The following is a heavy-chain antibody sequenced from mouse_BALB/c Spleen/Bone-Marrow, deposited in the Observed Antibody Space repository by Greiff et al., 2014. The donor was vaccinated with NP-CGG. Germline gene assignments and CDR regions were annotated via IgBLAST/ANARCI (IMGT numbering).Heavy chain of an antibody. CDR1: GFNIKDTF. D-gene: IGHD2-3*01. CDR2: IDPASDNT. J-gene: IGHJ3*01. V-gene: IGHV14-3*02. Sequence: VQLQQPGADLVKPGASVKLSCTTSGFNIKDTFMHWVKQRPEQGLEWIGRIDPASDNTKYDPKFQGKATITADTSSNKVSLQLSGLTSEDTAAYYCAHDAPFTYWGQGTLVTVSA. CDR3: AHDAPFTY.